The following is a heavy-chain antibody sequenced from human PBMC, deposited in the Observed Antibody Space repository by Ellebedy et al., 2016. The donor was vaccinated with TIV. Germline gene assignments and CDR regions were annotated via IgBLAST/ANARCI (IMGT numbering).Heavy chain of an antibody. J-gene: IGHJ4*02. D-gene: IGHD4-17*01. CDR1: GGSISSSSYY. CDR3: ASSPYGDYGIGY. CDR2: TYYSGST. V-gene: IGHV4-39*01. Sequence: SETLSLTXTVSGGSISSSSYYWGWIRQPPGKGLEWIGSTYYSGSTYYNPSLKSRVTISVDTSKNQFSLKLSSVTAADTAVYYCASSPYGDYGIGYWGQGTLVTVSS.